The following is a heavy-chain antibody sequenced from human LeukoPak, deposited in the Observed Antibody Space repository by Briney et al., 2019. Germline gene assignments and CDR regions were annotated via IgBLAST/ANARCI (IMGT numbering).Heavy chain of an antibody. J-gene: IGHJ3*02. CDR1: GLTISSYS. D-gene: IGHD1-1*01. CDR2: ISSSSSTI. Sequence: PGGSLRLSCAASGLTISSYSTNWVRQAPGKGLQWVSYISSSSSTIYYADSVKGRFTISRDNSKNTLYLQMNSLRAEDTAVYYCANLVQLERNDAFDIWGQGTMVTVSS. V-gene: IGHV3-48*01. CDR3: ANLVQLERNDAFDI.